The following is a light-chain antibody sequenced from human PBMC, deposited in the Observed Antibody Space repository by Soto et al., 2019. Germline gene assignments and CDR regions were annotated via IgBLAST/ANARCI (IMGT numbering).Light chain of an antibody. J-gene: IGKJ3*01. Sequence: DIQMTKSPSTLSASVGDRDTITCRASQRIKNWLAWYQQKPGEAPKLLIYMVSTSESGVPSSFSGSGSGTEFTLTIIFLQPDDVATYPCQQYNSESQFTFGPGAKVD. V-gene: IGKV1-5*03. CDR2: MVS. CDR1: QRIKNW. CDR3: QQYNSESQFT.